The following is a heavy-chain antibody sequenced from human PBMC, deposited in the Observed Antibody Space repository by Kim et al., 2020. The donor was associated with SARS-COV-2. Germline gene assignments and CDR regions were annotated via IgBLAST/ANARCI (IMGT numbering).Heavy chain of an antibody. V-gene: IGHV4-31*03. D-gene: IGHD3-3*01. CDR3: ARAPVIRITIFGVVIDYFDY. Sequence: SETLSLTCTVSGGSISSGGYYWSWIRQHPGKGLEWIGYIYYSGSTYYNPSLKSRVTISVDTSKNQFSLKLSSVTAAATAVYYCARAPVIRITIFGVVIDYFDYWGQGTLVTVSS. J-gene: IGHJ4*02. CDR1: GGSISSGGYY. CDR2: IYYSGST.